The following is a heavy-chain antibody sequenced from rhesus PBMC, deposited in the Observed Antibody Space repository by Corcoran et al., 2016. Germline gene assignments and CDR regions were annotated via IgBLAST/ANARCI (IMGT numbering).Heavy chain of an antibody. J-gene: IGHJ4*01. D-gene: IGHD3-3*01. CDR2: IGGSSGNT. Sequence: QVQLQESGPGLLKPSETLSLTCAVSGGSISGYYWNWIRQPPGSGLGGIGFIGGSSGNTHNHPSLKGRLTLSTDTSKSQFALKLSSVTAADTAVYYCARFTGYYPNFDSWGQGVLVTVSS. CDR1: GGSISGYY. V-gene: IGHV4-165*02. CDR3: ARFTGYYPNFDS.